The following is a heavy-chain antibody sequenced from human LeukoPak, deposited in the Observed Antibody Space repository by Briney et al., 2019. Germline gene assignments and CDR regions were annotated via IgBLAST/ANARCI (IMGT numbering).Heavy chain of an antibody. CDR3: ARPRYSSSWAFDY. CDR1: GGSISSSSYY. D-gene: IGHD6-13*01. Sequence: SETLSLTCTVSGGSISSSSYYWGWIRQPPGKGLEWIGSIYYSGSTYYNPSLKSRVTISVDTSKNQFSLKLSSVTAADTAVYYCARPRYSSSWAFDYWGQGTLVTVSS. J-gene: IGHJ4*02. V-gene: IGHV4-39*01. CDR2: IYYSGST.